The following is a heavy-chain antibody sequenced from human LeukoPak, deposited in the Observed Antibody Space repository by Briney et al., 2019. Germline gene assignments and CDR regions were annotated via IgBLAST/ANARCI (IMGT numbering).Heavy chain of an antibody. CDR3: ARHRDLTGDLLKAFDI. CDR2: IYCSRGN. J-gene: IGHJ3*02. CDR1: GGSISSSCYY. D-gene: IGHD7-27*01. V-gene: IGHV4-39*01. Sequence: SETLSLTCTVSGGSISSSCYYWGWIRQPPGKGLEWIGSIYCSRGNNYYPSLKSRVTISVDTSKNQFSLKLSSVTDADTAVYYCARHRDLTGDLLKAFDIWGQGTLVTVSS.